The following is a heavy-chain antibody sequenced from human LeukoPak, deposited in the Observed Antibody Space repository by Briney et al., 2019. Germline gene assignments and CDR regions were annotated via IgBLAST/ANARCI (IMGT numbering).Heavy chain of an antibody. Sequence: GGSLRLSCAASGFTLSSYSMNWVRQAPGKGLEWVSSISSSSSYIYYADSVKGRFTISRDNAKNSLYLQMNSLRAEDTAVYYCARSLWFGEFSDYWGQGTLVTVSS. J-gene: IGHJ4*02. D-gene: IGHD3-10*01. CDR3: ARSLWFGEFSDY. CDR1: GFTLSSYS. V-gene: IGHV3-21*01. CDR2: ISSSSSYI.